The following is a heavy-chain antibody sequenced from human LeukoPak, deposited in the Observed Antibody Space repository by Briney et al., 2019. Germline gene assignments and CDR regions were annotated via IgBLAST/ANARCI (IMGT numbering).Heavy chain of an antibody. CDR3: AKDNGYSYGHGFDY. D-gene: IGHD5-24*01. Sequence: PGRSLRLSCAASGFTFSSYNMHWVRQAPGKGLEWVALITYDGSNKYYADSVKGRFSISRDNSKNTLYLQMNSLRAEDTAVYYCAKDNGYSYGHGFDYWGQGTLVTVSS. J-gene: IGHJ4*02. V-gene: IGHV3-30*18. CDR1: GFTFSSYN. CDR2: ITYDGSNK.